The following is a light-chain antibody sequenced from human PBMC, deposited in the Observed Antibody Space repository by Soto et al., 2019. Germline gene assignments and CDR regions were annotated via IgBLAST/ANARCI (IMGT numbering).Light chain of an antibody. CDR1: QAIHSY. J-gene: IGKJ3*01. CDR3: QQRET. CDR2: ATS. Sequence: DIQMTQSPSSLSASVGDRVTITCRASQAIHSYLNWYQQQPGKAPNLLIFATSTLQSGVPSRFSGSGSGTDFTLTISSMQHEDFATYYCQQRETFGPGTKVDIK. V-gene: IGKV1-39*01.